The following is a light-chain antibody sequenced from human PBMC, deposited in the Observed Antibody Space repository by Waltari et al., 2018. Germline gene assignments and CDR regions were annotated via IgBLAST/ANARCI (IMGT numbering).Light chain of an antibody. CDR2: GAS. V-gene: IGKV3-15*01. CDR3: QQYNNWPPGT. Sequence: EIVMTQSPATLSVSPGERATLSCRASQIVSSNLAGYQQKPGQAPRLLSYGASTRATGIPARFSGSGSGTEFTLTISSLQSEDFAVYYCQQYNNWPPGTFGQGTKVEIK. CDR1: QIVSSN. J-gene: IGKJ1*01.